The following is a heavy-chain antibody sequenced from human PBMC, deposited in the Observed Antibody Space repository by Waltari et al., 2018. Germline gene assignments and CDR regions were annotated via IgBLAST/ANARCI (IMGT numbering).Heavy chain of an antibody. V-gene: IGHV4-59*01. CDR2: IYYSGST. CDR3: ARDRSMVRGVIDYYFDY. J-gene: IGHJ4*02. D-gene: IGHD3-10*01. CDR1: GGSISSYY. Sequence: QVQLQESGPGLVKPSETLSLTCTVSGGSISSYYWSWIRQPPGKGLEWIGYIYYSGSTNYNPSLKSRVTISVDTSKNQFSLKLSSVTAVDTAVYYCARDRSMVRGVIDYYFDYWGQGTLVTVSS.